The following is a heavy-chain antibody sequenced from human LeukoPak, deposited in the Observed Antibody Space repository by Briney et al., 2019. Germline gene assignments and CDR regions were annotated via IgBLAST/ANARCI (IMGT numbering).Heavy chain of an antibody. Sequence: ASVKVSCKASGYTFTSYAMNWVRQAPGQGLEWMGWINTNTGNPTYAQGFTGRFVFSLDTSVSTAYLQISSLKAEDTAVYYCATMGEVTYYYDSSGTRDAFDIWGQGTMVTVSS. V-gene: IGHV7-4-1*02. D-gene: IGHD3-22*01. CDR2: INTNTGNP. CDR3: ATMGEVTYYYDSSGTRDAFDI. J-gene: IGHJ3*02. CDR1: GYTFTSYA.